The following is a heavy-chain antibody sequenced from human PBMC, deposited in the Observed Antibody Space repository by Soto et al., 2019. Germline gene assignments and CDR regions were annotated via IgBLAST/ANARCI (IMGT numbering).Heavy chain of an antibody. Sequence: GGSLRLSCAASGFTFSDYAMGWVRQAPGKGLKWVSSIGGSGGSISYTDSVKGRFTISRDNSKNTLYLQMNSLRAEDTAVYYCAKKKTGSYPFDYWGQGTLVTVSS. V-gene: IGHV3-23*01. CDR3: AKKKTGSYPFDY. CDR1: GFTFSDYA. J-gene: IGHJ4*02. CDR2: IGGSGGSI. D-gene: IGHD1-26*01.